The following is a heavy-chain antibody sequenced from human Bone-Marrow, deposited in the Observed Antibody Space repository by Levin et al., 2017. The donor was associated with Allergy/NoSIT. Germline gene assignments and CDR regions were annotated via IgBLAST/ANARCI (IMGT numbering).Heavy chain of an antibody. D-gene: IGHD3-9*01. CDR2: IYPGDSDI. J-gene: IGHJ6*02. CDR3: ATSRIFDWLSYYYAMDV. Sequence: RGESLKISCQGSGYSFTAYWIAWVRQMPGKGLEWMGIIYPGDSDIRYSPSFRGQVTISADKSIRTAYLQWTSLKASDTATYYCATSRIFDWLSYYYAMDVWGQGTTVIVSS. CDR1: GYSFTAYW. V-gene: IGHV5-51*01.